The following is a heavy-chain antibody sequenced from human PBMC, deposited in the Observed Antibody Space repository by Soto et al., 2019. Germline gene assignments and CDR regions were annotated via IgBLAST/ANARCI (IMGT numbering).Heavy chain of an antibody. CDR2: IRNRANSHTT. D-gene: IGHD1-26*01. Sequence: EVQLVESGGGLVQPGGSLRLSCAASGFTFSDHYMDWVRQYPGKGLEWVGRIRNRANSHTTVYAASVKGRFTISRDDSKNSVFLEMNSLKTEDTAVYYCATLERIVGGTWDYWGQGPLVTVSS. J-gene: IGHJ4*02. CDR3: ATLERIVGGTWDY. CDR1: GFTFSDHY. V-gene: IGHV3-72*01.